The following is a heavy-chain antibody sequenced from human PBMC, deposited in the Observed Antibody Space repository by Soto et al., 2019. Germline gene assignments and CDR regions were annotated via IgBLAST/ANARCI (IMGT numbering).Heavy chain of an antibody. J-gene: IGHJ4*02. CDR2: IIPIFSTA. V-gene: IGHV1-69*12. CDR1: GGTFSSYA. Sequence: QVQLVQSGAEETKPGSSVKVSCKASGGTFSSYAISWVRQAPGQGLAWMGGIIPIFSTANYAQKFQGRVTITADESTSTAYMELSSLRSEDTAVYYCASYIAAAGTRRFDYWGQGTLVTVSS. D-gene: IGHD6-13*01. CDR3: ASYIAAAGTRRFDY.